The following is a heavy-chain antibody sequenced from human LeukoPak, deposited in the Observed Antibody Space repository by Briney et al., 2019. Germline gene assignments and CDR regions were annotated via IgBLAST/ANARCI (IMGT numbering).Heavy chain of an antibody. CDR1: GFTFSSYG. D-gene: IGHD2-2*01. V-gene: IGHV3-33*01. J-gene: IGHJ4*02. Sequence: PGGSLRLSCAASGFTFSSYGMHWVRQAPGKGLEWVAVIWNDGSNKYYADSVKGRFTISRDNSKNTLYLQMNCLRAEDTAVYYCAREYCSSTSCLFDYWGQGTLVTVSS. CDR2: IWNDGSNK. CDR3: AREYCSSTSCLFDY.